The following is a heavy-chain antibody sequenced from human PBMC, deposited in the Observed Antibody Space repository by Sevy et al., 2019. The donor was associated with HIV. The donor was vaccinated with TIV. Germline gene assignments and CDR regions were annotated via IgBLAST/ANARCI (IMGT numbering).Heavy chain of an antibody. CDR1: GFTFSSYS. CDR3: ARDVPSYYDFWSGYYTPYYYYGMDV. D-gene: IGHD3-3*01. V-gene: IGHV3-48*02. Sequence: GGSLRLSCAASGFTFSSYSMNWVRQAPGKGLEWVSYISSSSSTIYYADSVKGRFTISRDNAKNSLYLQMNSLRDEDTAVHYCARDVPSYYDFWSGYYTPYYYYGMDVWGQGTTVTVSS. CDR2: ISSSSSTI. J-gene: IGHJ6*02.